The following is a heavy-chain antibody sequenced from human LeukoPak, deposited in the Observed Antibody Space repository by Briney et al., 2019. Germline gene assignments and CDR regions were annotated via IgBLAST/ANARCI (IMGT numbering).Heavy chain of an antibody. J-gene: IGHJ4*02. CDR2: MNPNSGNT. CDR3: ARALTYYDFWSGYYTLYYFDY. CDR1: GYTFTSYD. Sequence: GASVKVSCKASGYTFTSYDINWVRQAPGQGLEWMGWMNPNSGNTGYAQKFQGRVTITRNTSISTAYMGLSSLRSEDTAVYYCARALTYYDFWSGYYTLYYFDYWGQGTLVTVSS. D-gene: IGHD3-3*01. V-gene: IGHV1-8*03.